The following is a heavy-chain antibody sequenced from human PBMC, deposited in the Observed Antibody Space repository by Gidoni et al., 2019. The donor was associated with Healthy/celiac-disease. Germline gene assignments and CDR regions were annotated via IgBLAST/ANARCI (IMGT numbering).Heavy chain of an antibody. CDR2: ISYDGSNK. J-gene: IGHJ6*02. D-gene: IGHD3-10*01. V-gene: IGHV3-30*18. CDR3: AKDLRRGPNNYYYYGMDV. Sequence: QVQLVESGGGVVQPGRSLRPSCAAPGSTFRSSCRHWVRQAPRKGLEWVAVISYDGSNKDYADSVKGRFTISRDNSKNTLYLQMNSLRAEDTAAYYCAKDLRRGPNNYYYYGMDVWGQGTTVTVSS. CDR1: GSTFRSSC.